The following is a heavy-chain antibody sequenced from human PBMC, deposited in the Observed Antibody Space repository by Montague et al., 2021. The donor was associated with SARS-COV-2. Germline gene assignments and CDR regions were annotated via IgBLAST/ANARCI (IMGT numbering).Heavy chain of an antibody. CDR1: GFTLSTYA. J-gene: IGHJ4*02. CDR3: LNYHGSGSYGDF. V-gene: IGHV3-23*01. D-gene: IGHD3-10*01. CDR2: ISANAKKT. Sequence: SLRLSCAASGFTLSTYAMTWVRQAPGKGLEWVSSISANAKKTHYPDSVKGRFTISRDNSKNTLYLQMSSLRAEDTAVYFCLNYHGSGSYGDFWGQGTLVTVSP.